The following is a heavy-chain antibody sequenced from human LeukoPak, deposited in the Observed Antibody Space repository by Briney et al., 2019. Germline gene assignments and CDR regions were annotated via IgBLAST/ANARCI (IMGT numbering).Heavy chain of an antibody. CDR2: ISTYNGNT. Sequence: ASVKVSCKASGFTFTNYGINWVRQAPGQGLEWMGWISTYNGNTNYAQKFQGRVTMTTDTSTSTAYMELRSLRSEDTAVYYCARDNYALLAFDIWGQGTMVTVSS. D-gene: IGHD3-16*01. V-gene: IGHV1-18*01. CDR1: GFTFTNYG. CDR3: ARDNYALLAFDI. J-gene: IGHJ3*02.